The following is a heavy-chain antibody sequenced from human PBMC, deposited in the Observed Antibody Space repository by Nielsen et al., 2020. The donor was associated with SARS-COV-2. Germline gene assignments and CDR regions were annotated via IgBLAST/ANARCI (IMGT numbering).Heavy chain of an antibody. D-gene: IGHD6-19*01. CDR3: GSGWYRANDY. J-gene: IGHJ4*02. V-gene: IGHV3-66*01. Sequence: GESLKISCAASGFTVSSNYMSWVRQAPGKGLEWVSVSYSGGSTYYADSVKGRFTISRDNSKNTLYLQMNSLRAEDTAVYYCGSGWYRANDYWGQGTLVTVSS. CDR2: SYSGGST. CDR1: GFTVSSNY.